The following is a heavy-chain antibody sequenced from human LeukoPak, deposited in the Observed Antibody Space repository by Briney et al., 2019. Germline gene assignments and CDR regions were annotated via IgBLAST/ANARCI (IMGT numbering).Heavy chain of an antibody. CDR2: IYSGSST. J-gene: IGHJ6*03. CDR1: GFTVSSNY. Sequence: GGSLRLSCAASGFTVSSNYMSWVRQAPGKGLEWVSVIYSGSSTYYADSVKGRFTISRDNSKNTLYLQMNILRAEDTAVYYCAKEGRYYMDVWGKGTTVTVSS. V-gene: IGHV3-66*01. CDR3: AKEGRYYMDV.